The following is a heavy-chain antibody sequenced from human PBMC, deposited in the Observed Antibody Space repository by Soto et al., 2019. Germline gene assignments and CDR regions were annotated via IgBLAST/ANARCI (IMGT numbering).Heavy chain of an antibody. V-gene: IGHV5-51*01. CDR3: ARGYFDSGHGYDL. CDR1: GHLFNNHW. D-gene: IGHD3-10*01. Sequence: GESLKISCKGPGHLFNNHWIGWVRQTPGNGLEWMGLIFTRDSETKTSPSFQGHVSFSVDNSINTVYLQWTSLKTTDTSIYFCARGYFDSGHGYDLWGQGTLVTVSS. J-gene: IGHJ5*02. CDR2: IFTRDSET.